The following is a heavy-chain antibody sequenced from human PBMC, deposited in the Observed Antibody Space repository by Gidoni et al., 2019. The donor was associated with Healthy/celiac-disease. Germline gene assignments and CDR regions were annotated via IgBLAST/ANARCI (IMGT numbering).Heavy chain of an antibody. V-gene: IGHV3-53*01. D-gene: IGHD3-10*01. CDR2: IYSGGST. Sequence: EVQLVESGGGLIQPGGSLRLSCAASGFTVSSNYMSWVRQAPGKGLEWVSVIYSGGSTYYADSVKGRFTISRDNSKNTLYLQMNSLRAEDTAVYYCARAAGGSGSYYKYYYYYYGMDVWGQGTTVTVSS. J-gene: IGHJ6*02. CDR3: ARAAGGSGSYYKYYYYYYGMDV. CDR1: GFTVSSNY.